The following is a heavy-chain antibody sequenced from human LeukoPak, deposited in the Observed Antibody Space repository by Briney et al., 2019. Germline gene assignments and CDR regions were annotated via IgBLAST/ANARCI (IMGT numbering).Heavy chain of an antibody. V-gene: IGHV3-74*01. Sequence: GGSLRLSCAASGFTFSSYWMHWVRQAPGKGLVWVPRIKSDGNTNYADSVKGRFTISRDDAKNTVSLQMNSLRAEDTGVYYCARPPSESGGYYPAYFRHWGQGTLVTVSS. D-gene: IGHD3-22*01. CDR3: ARPPSESGGYYPAYFRH. CDR2: IKSDGNT. J-gene: IGHJ1*01. CDR1: GFTFSSYW.